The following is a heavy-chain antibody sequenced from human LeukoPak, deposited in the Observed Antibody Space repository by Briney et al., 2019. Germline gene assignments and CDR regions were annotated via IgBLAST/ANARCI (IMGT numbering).Heavy chain of an antibody. D-gene: IGHD3-3*01. CDR1: GFTFSSYW. CDR2: IKSDGSIT. V-gene: IGHV3-74*01. Sequence: GGSLRLSCAASGFTFSSYWMHWVRQAPVKGLVWVSRIKSDGSITNYADSVRGRSSISRDNAKNTLYLVMNSLRVEDTAVYYCASSPTYYDFWSGYSSESDYGMDVWGQGTTVTVSS. J-gene: IGHJ6*02. CDR3: ASSPTYYDFWSGYSSESDYGMDV.